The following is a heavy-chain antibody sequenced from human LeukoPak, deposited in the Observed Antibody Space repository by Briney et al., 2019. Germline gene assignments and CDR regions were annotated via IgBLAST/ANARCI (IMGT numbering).Heavy chain of an antibody. Sequence: GASVKVSCKASGYTFTGYYMHWVRQTPGQGLEWMGWINPNSGGTNYAQKFQGWVTMTRNTSISTAYMELSRLRSDDTAVYYCARADYDFWSGYKYNWFDPWGQGTLVTVSS. V-gene: IGHV1-2*04. CDR2: INPNSGGT. J-gene: IGHJ5*02. CDR1: GYTFTGYY. CDR3: ARADYDFWSGYKYNWFDP. D-gene: IGHD3-3*01.